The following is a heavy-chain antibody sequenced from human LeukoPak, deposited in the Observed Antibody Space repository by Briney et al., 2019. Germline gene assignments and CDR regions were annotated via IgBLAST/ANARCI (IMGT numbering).Heavy chain of an antibody. CDR1: GGSFSGSY. Sequence: PPETLSLTCALYGGSFSGSYWSWVRHPPGKGLEWVGENNHNASTNYNPSLKSLVTISVDTSKNPFSLNLNSLTAADTAVYCCARGQCGGACYSTNWFDRWGQGTLVTVSS. V-gene: IGHV4-34*01. CDR3: ARGQCGGACYSTNWFDR. J-gene: IGHJ5*02. CDR2: NNHNAST. D-gene: IGHD2-21*02.